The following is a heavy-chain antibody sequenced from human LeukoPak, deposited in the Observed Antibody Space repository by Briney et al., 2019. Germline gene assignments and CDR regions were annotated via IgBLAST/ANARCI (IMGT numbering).Heavy chain of an antibody. CDR3: ARDSGHSGYDLYDY. Sequence: GGSLRLSCVDSGITFSKYWMNWVRQAPGKGLEWVANMKHDGNEKHYVDSVEGRFTISRDNAKSSLYLQMNNLRAEDTAVYYCARDSGHSGYDLYDYWGQGTLVTVSS. CDR2: MKHDGNEK. V-gene: IGHV3-7*01. D-gene: IGHD5-12*01. J-gene: IGHJ4*02. CDR1: GITFSKYW.